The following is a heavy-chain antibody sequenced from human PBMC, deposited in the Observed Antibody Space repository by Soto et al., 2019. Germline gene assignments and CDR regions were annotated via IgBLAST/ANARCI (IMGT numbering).Heavy chain of an antibody. V-gene: IGHV5-10-1*01. CDR2: IDPSDSYT. CDR1: GYSFTSYW. CDR3: ARPNTPGSSGSGENYYYYGMDV. J-gene: IGHJ6*02. D-gene: IGHD6-19*01. Sequence: PGESLKISCKGSGYSFTSYWISWVRQRPGKGLEGMGRIDPSDSYTNYSPSCQGHVTISADKSISTAYLQWSSLKASDTAMYYCARPNTPGSSGSGENYYYYGMDVWGQGTTVTVSS.